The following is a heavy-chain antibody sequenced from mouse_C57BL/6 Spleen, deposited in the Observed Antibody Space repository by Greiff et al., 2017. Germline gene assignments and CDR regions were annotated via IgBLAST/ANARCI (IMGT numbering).Heavy chain of an antibody. CDR3: TRAQSYGSSSWFAY. D-gene: IGHD1-1*01. CDR1: GFTFSSYA. Sequence: DVMLVESGEGLVKPGGSLKLSCEASGFTFSSYAMSWVRQTPEKRLEWVAYIRSGGDYIYYADTMKGRFTIARDNARNTLYLQMSRLKSEETAMYSCTRAQSYGSSSWFAYWGQGPLVTVSA. J-gene: IGHJ3*01. V-gene: IGHV5-9-1*02. CDR2: IRSGGDYI.